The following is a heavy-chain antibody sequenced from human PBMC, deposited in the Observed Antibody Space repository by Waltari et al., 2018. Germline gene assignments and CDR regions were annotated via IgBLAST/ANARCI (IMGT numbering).Heavy chain of an antibody. J-gene: IGHJ4*02. CDR1: GFTFGSSG. CDR3: ARDNQLLY. V-gene: IGHV3-21*01. CDR2: ISSSSSYI. D-gene: IGHD2-2*01. Sequence: EVQLVESGGGMVKHGGSLRLSCAASGFTFGSSGMTWVGQAPGKGLDWVSSISSSSSYIYYADSVKGRFTISRDNAKNSLYLQMNSLRAEDTAVYYCARDNQLLYWGQGTLVTVSS.